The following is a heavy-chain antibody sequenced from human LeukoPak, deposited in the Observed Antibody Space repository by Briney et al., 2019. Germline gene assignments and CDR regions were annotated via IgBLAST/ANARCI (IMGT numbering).Heavy chain of an antibody. Sequence: GGSLRLSCAASGFTFRSYAMPWVRQAPGKGLEWVAVISYDGSNKYYADSVKGRFTISRDNSKSTLYLQMNSLRAEDTAVYYCARAPRKGYYYYYYMDVWGKGTTVTVSS. CDR2: ISYDGSNK. CDR1: GFTFRSYA. J-gene: IGHJ6*03. V-gene: IGHV3-30*04. CDR3: ARAPRKGYYYYYYMDV.